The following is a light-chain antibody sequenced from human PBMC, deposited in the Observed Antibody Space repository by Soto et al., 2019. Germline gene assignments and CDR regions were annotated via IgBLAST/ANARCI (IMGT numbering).Light chain of an antibody. CDR1: QSLFFSSNNQNY. Sequence: VMSQCTDSLSVFLGERATINCLSCQSLFFSSNNQNYLAWYQQKPGQPPKLLIFWPSTRASGVPDRFSGSGSGTDFTLTISSLQAEDVAVYYCQQYYSSPPTFGQGTKVDIK. CDR2: WPS. J-gene: IGKJ1*01. CDR3: QQYYSSPPT. V-gene: IGKV4-1*01.